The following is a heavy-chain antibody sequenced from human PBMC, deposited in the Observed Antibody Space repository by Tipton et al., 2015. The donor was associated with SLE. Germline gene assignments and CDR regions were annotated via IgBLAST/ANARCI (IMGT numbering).Heavy chain of an antibody. CDR3: AIRPSYCGGGCYSHY. CDR1: GYSFTTYW. V-gene: IGHV5-10-1*04. CDR2: IDPSDSYT. D-gene: IGHD2-21*02. Sequence: QLVQSGAEVRKPGESLKISCKGSGYSFTTYWISWVRQMPGKGLEWMGKIDPSDSYTTYSPSFQGQATISADKSISTAYLQWSSLKASDTAMYYCAIRPSYCGGGCYSHYWGQGTLVTVSS. J-gene: IGHJ4*02.